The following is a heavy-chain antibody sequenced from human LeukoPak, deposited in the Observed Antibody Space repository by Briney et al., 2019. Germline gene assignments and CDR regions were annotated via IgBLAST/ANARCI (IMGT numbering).Heavy chain of an antibody. D-gene: IGHD3-10*01. Sequence: QPGGSLRLSCAASGFTFSSYGMSWVRQAPGKGLEWVSAISGSGGSTYYADSVKGRFTISRDNSKNTLYLQMNSLRAEDTAVYYCAKDQRFGDEVDYWGQGTLVTVSS. CDR3: AKDQRFGDEVDY. CDR2: ISGSGGST. J-gene: IGHJ4*02. V-gene: IGHV3-23*01. CDR1: GFTFSSYG.